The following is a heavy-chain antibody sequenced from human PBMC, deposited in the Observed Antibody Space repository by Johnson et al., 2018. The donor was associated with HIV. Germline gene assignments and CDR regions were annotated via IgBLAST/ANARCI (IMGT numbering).Heavy chain of an antibody. V-gene: IGHV3-66*01. CDR2: IYSGGST. D-gene: IGHD6-13*01. Sequence: VQLVESGGGLVKPGGSLRLSCAASGFTFSNAWMSWVRQAPGKGLEWVSVIYSGGSTYYADSVKGRFTISRDNSKNTLYLPMNSLRAEDTAVYYCAKDLFSAAAGTRNAFDIWGQGTMVTDSS. CDR3: AKDLFSAAAGTRNAFDI. CDR1: GFTFSNAW. J-gene: IGHJ3*02.